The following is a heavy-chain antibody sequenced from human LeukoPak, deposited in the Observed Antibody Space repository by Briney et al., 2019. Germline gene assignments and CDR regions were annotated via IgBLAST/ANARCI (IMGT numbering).Heavy chain of an antibody. J-gene: IGHJ4*02. V-gene: IGHV4-4*02. D-gene: IGHD6-19*01. Sequence: SGTLSLTCAVSGGSISSSNWWSWVRQPPGKGLEWIGEIYHSGSTNYNPSLKSRVTISVDKSKNQFSLKLTSVTAADTAVYYCCGSGWFAGPFGYWGQGALVTVSS. CDR3: CGSGWFAGPFGY. CDR1: GGSISSSNW. CDR2: IYHSGST.